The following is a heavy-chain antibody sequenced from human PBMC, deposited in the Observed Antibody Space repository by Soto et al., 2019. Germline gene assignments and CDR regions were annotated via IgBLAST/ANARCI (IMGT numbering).Heavy chain of an antibody. CDR2: IYYNGNT. V-gene: IGHV4-59*11. D-gene: IGHD7-27*01. CDR3: ARANWYSEY. CDR1: GCSISNHY. Sequence: SETLSLTCTVSGCSISNHYWSWIRQPPGKGLEWIGYIYYNGNTNYNPSLKSRVTMSVDTSKNQISLRLSSVTAADTAVYYCARANWYSEYWGQGTLVTVSS. J-gene: IGHJ4*02.